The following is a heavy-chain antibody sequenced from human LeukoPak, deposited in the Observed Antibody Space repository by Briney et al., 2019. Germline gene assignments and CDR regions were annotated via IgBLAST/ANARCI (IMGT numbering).Heavy chain of an antibody. CDR2: IYYSGST. D-gene: IGHD5-18*01. CDR3: AGSSGYSYGYWFDP. J-gene: IGHJ5*02. CDR1: GGSISSYY. Sequence: SETLSLTCTVSGGSISSYYWSWIRQPPGKGLEWIGYIYYSGSTNYNPSLKSRVTISVDTSKNQFSLKLSSVTAADTAVYYCAGSSGYSYGYWFDPWGREPWSPSPQ. V-gene: IGHV4-59*08.